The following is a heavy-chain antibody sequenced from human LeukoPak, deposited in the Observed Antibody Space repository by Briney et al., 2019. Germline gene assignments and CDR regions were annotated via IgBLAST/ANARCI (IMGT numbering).Heavy chain of an antibody. CDR2: ISYDGSNK. D-gene: IGHD3-10*01. CDR1: GFTFSSYA. J-gene: IGHJ6*02. V-gene: IGHV3-30-3*01. Sequence: PGGSLRLSCAASGFTFSSYAMHWVRQAPGKGLEWVAVISYDGSNKYYADSVKGRFTISRDNSKNTLYLQMNSLRAEDTAVYYCARAYGSGRNYYYYGMDVWGQGTTVTVSS. CDR3: ARAYGSGRNYYYYGMDV.